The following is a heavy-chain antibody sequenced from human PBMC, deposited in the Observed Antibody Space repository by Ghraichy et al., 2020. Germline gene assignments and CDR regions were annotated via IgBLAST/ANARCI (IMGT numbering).Heavy chain of an antibody. D-gene: IGHD3-10*01. CDR2: IIPIFGTA. J-gene: IGHJ6*02. Sequence: SVKVSCKASGGTFSSYAISWVRQAPGQGLEWMGGIIPIFGTANYAQKFQGRVTITADKSTSTAYMELSSLRSEDTAVYYCARGDIRGAVAEYYYGMDVWGQGTTVTVSS. CDR3: ARGDIRGAVAEYYYGMDV. CDR1: GGTFSSYA. V-gene: IGHV1-69*06.